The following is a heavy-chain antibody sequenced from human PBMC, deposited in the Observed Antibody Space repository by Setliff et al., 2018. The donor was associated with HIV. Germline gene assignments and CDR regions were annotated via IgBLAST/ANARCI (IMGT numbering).Heavy chain of an antibody. CDR2: LYDTGRT. J-gene: IGHJ6*03. CDR1: GGSVIKDNFY. Sequence: SETLSLTCSVSGGSVIKDNFYWGWIRQAPAKGLEWIGTLYDTGRTYYNPPLKSRVSIFVDTTKNAFSLNLRSVTAADQAVYYCARYGEFHYYYYYYMDVGGKGTTVTVSS. CDR3: ARYGEFHYYYYYYMDV. D-gene: IGHD3-10*01. V-gene: IGHV4-39*01.